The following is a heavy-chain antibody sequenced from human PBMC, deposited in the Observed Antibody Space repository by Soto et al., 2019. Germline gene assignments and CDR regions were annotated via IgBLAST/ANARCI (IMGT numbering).Heavy chain of an antibody. CDR1: GYTFTGYY. CDR2: INPNSGGT. J-gene: IGHJ6*02. D-gene: IGHD2-8*01. V-gene: IGHV1-2*02. Sequence: GASVKVSCKASGYTFTGYYMHWVRQAPGQGLEWMGWINPNSGGTNYAQKFQGRVTMTRDTSISTAYMELSRLRSDDTAVYYCARDSLRVYAPADYYYGMDVWGQGTTVTVSS. CDR3: ARDSLRVYAPADYYYGMDV.